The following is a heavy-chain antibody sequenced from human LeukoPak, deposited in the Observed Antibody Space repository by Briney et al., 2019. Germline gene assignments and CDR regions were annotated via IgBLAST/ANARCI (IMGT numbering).Heavy chain of an antibody. CDR3: ARDAEGIQLWLHWWD. J-gene: IGHJ4*02. D-gene: IGHD5-18*01. CDR2: ISGYNGNT. Sequence: ASVKVSCKASGYTFISYGISWVRQAPGQGLEWMGWISGYNGNTNYAQKFQGRVTMTTDTSTSTAYMELRSLRSDDTAVYYCARDAEGIQLWLHWWDWGQGTLVTVSS. CDR1: GYTFISYG. V-gene: IGHV1-18*01.